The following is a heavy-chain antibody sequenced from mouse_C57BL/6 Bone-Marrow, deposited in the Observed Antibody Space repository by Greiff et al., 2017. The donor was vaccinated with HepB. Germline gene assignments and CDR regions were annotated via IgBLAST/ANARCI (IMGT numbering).Heavy chain of an antibody. CDR3: ARGYYGSSYDWYFDV. CDR2: ISDGGSYT. Sequence: EVQGVDSGGGLVKPGGSLKLSCAASGFTFSSYAMSWVRQTPEKRLEWVATISDGGSYTYYPDNVKGRFTISRDNAKNNLYLQMSHLKSEDTAMYYCARGYYGSSYDWYFDVWGTGTTVTVSS. V-gene: IGHV5-4*01. D-gene: IGHD1-1*01. J-gene: IGHJ1*03. CDR1: GFTFSSYA.